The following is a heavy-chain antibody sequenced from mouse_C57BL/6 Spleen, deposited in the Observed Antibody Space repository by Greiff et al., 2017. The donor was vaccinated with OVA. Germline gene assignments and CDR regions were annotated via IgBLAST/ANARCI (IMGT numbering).Heavy chain of an antibody. CDR2: ISYSGST. Sequence: DVKLQESGPGMVKPSQSLSLTCTVTGYSVTSGYDWHWIRHFPGNKLEWMGYISYSGSTNYNPSLKSRISITHDTSKNHFFLKLNSVTTEDTATYYCARGTSWFAYWGQGTLVTVSA. J-gene: IGHJ3*01. V-gene: IGHV3-1*01. CDR1: GYSVTSGYD. CDR3: ARGTSWFAY.